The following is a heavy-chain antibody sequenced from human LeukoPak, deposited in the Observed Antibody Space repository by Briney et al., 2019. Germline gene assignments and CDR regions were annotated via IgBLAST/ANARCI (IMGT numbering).Heavy chain of an antibody. CDR2: IYYGGST. V-gene: IGHV4-59*01. Sequence: SETLSPTCTVSGGSISSYYWSWIRQPPGKGLEWIGYIYYGGSTNYNPSLKSRVTISVDTSKNQFSLKLSSVTAADTAVYYCARGTVPYYYYYGMDVWGQGTTVTVSS. CDR1: GGSISSYY. CDR3: ARGTVPYYYYYGMDV. D-gene: IGHD4-17*01. J-gene: IGHJ6*02.